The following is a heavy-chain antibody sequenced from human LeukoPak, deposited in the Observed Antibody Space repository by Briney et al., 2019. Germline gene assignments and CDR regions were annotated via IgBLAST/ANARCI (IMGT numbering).Heavy chain of an antibody. CDR1: GLTVSSNY. D-gene: IGHD6-6*01. CDR2: IYSGGST. Sequence: GGSLRLSCAASGLTVSSNYMSWVRQAPGKGLEWVSVIYSGGSTYYADSVKGRFTISRDNSKNTLYLQMNSLRTEDTAVYYCARERVENQQLVGGNYWGQGTLVTVSS. J-gene: IGHJ4*02. V-gene: IGHV3-66*01. CDR3: ARERVENQQLVGGNY.